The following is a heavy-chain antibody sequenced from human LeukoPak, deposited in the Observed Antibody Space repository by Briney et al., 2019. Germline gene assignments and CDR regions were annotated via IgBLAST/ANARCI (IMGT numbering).Heavy chain of an antibody. CDR2: IRYDGSNK. CDR1: GFTFSSYG. CDR3: AKDRSGNSEYFDY. D-gene: IGHD4-23*01. J-gene: IGHJ4*02. V-gene: IGHV3-30*02. Sequence: GGSLRLSCAASGFTFSSYGMHWVRQAPGKGLEGVAFIRYDGSNKYYADSVKGRFTISRDNSKNTLYLQMNSLRAEDTAVYYCAKDRSGNSEYFDYWGQGTLVTVSS.